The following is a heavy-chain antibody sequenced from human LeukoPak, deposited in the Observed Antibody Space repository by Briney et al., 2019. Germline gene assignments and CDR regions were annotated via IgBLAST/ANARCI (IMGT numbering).Heavy chain of an antibody. J-gene: IGHJ4*02. Sequence: PGGSLRLSCAASGFTFSSYAMSWVRQAPGKGLEWVSVISGSGGSTYYADSVKGRFTISRDNSKNTLYLQMNSLRAEDTALYYCAKVGRYSSSWYDYFDYWGQGTLVTVSS. CDR2: ISGSGGST. CDR1: GFTFSSYA. CDR3: AKVGRYSSSWYDYFDY. V-gene: IGHV3-23*01. D-gene: IGHD6-13*01.